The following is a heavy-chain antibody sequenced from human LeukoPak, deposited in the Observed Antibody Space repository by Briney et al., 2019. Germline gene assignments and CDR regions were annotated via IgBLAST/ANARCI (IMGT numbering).Heavy chain of an antibody. CDR3: ARGLTAARRYYFDY. Sequence: ASVKVSCKASGYTFTSYDINWVRQATGQGLEWMGWTNPNSGNTGYAQKFQGRVTMTRNTSISTAYMELSSLRSEDTAVYYCARGLTAARRYYFDYWGQGTLVTVSS. J-gene: IGHJ4*02. V-gene: IGHV1-8*01. CDR1: GYTFTSYD. CDR2: TNPNSGNT. D-gene: IGHD6-6*01.